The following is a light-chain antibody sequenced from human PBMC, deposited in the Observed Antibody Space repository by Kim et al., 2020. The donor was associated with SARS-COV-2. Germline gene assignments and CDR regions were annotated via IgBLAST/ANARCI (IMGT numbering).Light chain of an antibody. CDR1: SGHSSYA. CDR2: LNSDGSH. V-gene: IGLV4-69*01. Sequence: GGSVKLTCTLSSGHSSYAIAWHQQQPEKGPRYLMKLNSDGSHSKGDGIPDRFSGSSSGAERYLTIASLQSEDEADYYCQTWGTGIGFGGGTQLTVL. J-gene: IGLJ3*02. CDR3: QTWGTGIG.